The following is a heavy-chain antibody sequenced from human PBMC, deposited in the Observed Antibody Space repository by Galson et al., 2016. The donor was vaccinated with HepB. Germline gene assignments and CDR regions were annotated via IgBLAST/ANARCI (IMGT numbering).Heavy chain of an antibody. J-gene: IGHJ6*02. V-gene: IGHV4-59*01. CDR2: IYHSGST. Sequence: SETLSLTCTVSGGSIGTYYWSWIRQSPGKGLEWIGYIYHSGSTTYNPSLKSRVTISVDTSKNQFSLKLRSVTAADTAVYFCARDGTWNKYYGTDVWGQGTTVIVSS. D-gene: IGHD1/OR15-1a*01. CDR1: GGSIGTYY. CDR3: ARDGTWNKYYGTDV.